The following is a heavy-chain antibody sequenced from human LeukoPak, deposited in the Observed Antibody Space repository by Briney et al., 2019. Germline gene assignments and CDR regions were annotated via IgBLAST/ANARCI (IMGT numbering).Heavy chain of an antibody. J-gene: IGHJ4*02. D-gene: IGHD1-26*01. V-gene: IGHV3-21*01. CDR2: ISSSSRDI. Sequence: GGSLRLSCAASGFTFSDNYMNWVRQAPGKGLEWVAAISSSSRDIFYADSVKGRFSISRDNTQNPLSLQMSSLKAEDTAVYYCVREAAATLFDYWGQGTLVTVSS. CDR1: GFTFSDNY. CDR3: VREAAATLFDY.